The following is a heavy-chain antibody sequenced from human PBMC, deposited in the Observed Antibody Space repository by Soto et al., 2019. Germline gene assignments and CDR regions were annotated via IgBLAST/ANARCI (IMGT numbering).Heavy chain of an antibody. CDR1: GFNFRDYA. CDR3: ARDLLRGYRGNLFDT. D-gene: IGHD5-12*01. J-gene: IGHJ5*02. V-gene: IGHV3-49*03. Sequence: PGGSLRLSCTTAGFNFRDYALGWLRQAPGKGLEWVGAIRSKPYGGTTEYAASVTGRFTISRDDSNSLVYLQMNSLKVEDTGVYYCARDLLRGYRGNLFDTWGQGTLVTVSS. CDR2: IRSKPYGGTT.